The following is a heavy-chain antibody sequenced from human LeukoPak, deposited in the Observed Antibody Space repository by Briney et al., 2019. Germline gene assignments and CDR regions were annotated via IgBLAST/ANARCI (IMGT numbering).Heavy chain of an antibody. Sequence: GGSLRLSCAASGITFSSYGMHWVRQAPGKGLEWVAVIWYDGSNKYYADSVKGRFTISRDNSKNTLYLQMNSLRAEDTAVYYCAASITIFGVVYYYGMDVWGQGTTVTVSS. D-gene: IGHD3-3*01. CDR2: IWYDGSNK. J-gene: IGHJ6*02. CDR1: GITFSSYG. V-gene: IGHV3-33*01. CDR3: AASITIFGVVYYYGMDV.